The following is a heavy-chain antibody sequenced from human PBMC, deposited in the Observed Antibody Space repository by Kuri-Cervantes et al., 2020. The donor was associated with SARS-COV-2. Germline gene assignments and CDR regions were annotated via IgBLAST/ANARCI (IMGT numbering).Heavy chain of an antibody. CDR1: GFTFSSYA. J-gene: IGHJ6*02. CDR3: ARALYGGRLDYSPTSGYYYEGMDV. V-gene: IGHV3-33*08. Sequence: GSLRLSCAASGFTFSSYAMHWVRQAPGKGLEWVAVIWSDGTNKYYADSAKGRFTISRDNSKNTLYLQMNSLGAEDTAVYFCARALYGGRLDYSPTSGYYYEGMDVWGQGTMVTVSS. D-gene: IGHD3-9*01. CDR2: IWSDGTNK.